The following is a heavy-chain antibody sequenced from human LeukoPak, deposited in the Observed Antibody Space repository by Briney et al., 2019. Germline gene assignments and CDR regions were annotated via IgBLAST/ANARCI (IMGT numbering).Heavy chain of an antibody. D-gene: IGHD6-19*01. J-gene: IGHJ4*02. CDR2: IIPLFRTA. V-gene: IGHV1-69*05. CDR1: AGDFRNYA. CDR3: ARDMSPGIAVAGTIDY. Sequence: SVKVSCKPSAGDFRNYAISWVRQAPGEGLEWMGGIIPLFRTAKYAQKFQDRVTITTDESTTTAYMELSSLRSEDTAVYYCARDMSPGIAVAGTIDYWGQGTLVTVSS.